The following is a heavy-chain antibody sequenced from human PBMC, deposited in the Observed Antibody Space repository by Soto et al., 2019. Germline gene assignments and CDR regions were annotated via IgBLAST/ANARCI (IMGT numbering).Heavy chain of an antibody. D-gene: IGHD6-19*01. CDR3: VRVRGNSSWRQSGWFDP. CDR1: GYTFTSYE. CDR2: INPNGGNT. Sequence: QVQLVQSGAEVRTPGASVKVSCKASGYTFTSYEINWVRQAPGQGLEWMGYINPNGGNTAYAENFQDRVTLTRDTSINTAYLELSSLTSKDTAAYFCVRVRGNSSWRQSGWFDPWGQGTLVTVSS. J-gene: IGHJ5*02. V-gene: IGHV1-8*01.